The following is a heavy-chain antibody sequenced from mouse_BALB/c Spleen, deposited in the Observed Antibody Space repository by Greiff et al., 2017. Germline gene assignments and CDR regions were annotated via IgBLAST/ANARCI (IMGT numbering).Heavy chain of an antibody. V-gene: IGHV5-17*02. D-gene: IGHD3-2*02. CDR3: ARWGTVEAIMDY. J-gene: IGHJ4*01. CDR1: GFTFSSFG. Sequence: DVKLVESGGGLVQPGGSRKLSCAASGFTFSSFGMHWVRQAPEKGLEWVAYISSGSSTIYYADTVKGRFTISRDNPKNTLFLQMTSLGSEDTAMYYCARWGTVEAIMDYWGQGTSVTVSS. CDR2: ISSGSSTI.